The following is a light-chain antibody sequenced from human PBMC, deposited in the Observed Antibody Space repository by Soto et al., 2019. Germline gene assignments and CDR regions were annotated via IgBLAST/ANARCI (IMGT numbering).Light chain of an antibody. Sequence: QSVLTQPPSASGSPGQSVTISCTGTSSDVGGYKYVSWYQQHPGKAPKLMIFEVHKRPSGVPDRFSGSKSGNTASLTVSGLQAEDEADYYCSSYGVTNNLLFGGGTKVTVL. V-gene: IGLV2-8*01. CDR1: SSDVGGYKY. CDR2: EVH. J-gene: IGLJ2*01. CDR3: SSYGVTNNLL.